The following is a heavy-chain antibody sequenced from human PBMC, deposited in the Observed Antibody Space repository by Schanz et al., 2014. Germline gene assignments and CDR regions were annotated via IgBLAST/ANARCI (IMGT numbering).Heavy chain of an antibody. CDR1: GFTFSTYA. D-gene: IGHD2-2*01. CDR3: ARDSGSSSWNRSDY. V-gene: IGHV3-20*04. Sequence: EVQLLESGGALVQPGGSLRLSCSASGFTFSTYAMSWVRQAPGKGLEWVSGINWNGGSTGYADSVKGRFTISRDNAKNSLYLQMNSLRAEDTALYYCARDSGSSSWNRSDYWGQGTLVTVSS. CDR2: INWNGGST. J-gene: IGHJ4*02.